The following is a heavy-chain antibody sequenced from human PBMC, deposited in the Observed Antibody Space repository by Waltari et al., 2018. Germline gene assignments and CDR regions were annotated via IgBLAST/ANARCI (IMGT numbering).Heavy chain of an antibody. V-gene: IGHV4-34*01. CDR2: INHSGST. D-gene: IGHD3-10*01. CDR3: AREALFRGVDY. Sequence: QVQLQQWGAGLLKPSETLSLTCAVYGGSFSGYYWSWIRQPPGKGLEWIGEINHSGSTNYNPSLKSRVTRSVDTSKNQFSLKLSSVTAADTAVYYCAREALFRGVDYWGQGTLVTVSS. J-gene: IGHJ4*02. CDR1: GGSFSGYY.